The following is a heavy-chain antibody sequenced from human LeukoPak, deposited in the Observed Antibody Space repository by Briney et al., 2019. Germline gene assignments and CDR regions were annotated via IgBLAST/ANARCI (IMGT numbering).Heavy chain of an antibody. CDR1: GGPFSSVGNN. CDR2: IYYSGST. CDR3: ARANVYFDY. Sequence: KPSETLSLTCTVSGGPFSSVGNNGSGTAQHQGKALEWIGYIYYSGSTYYNPSLKSRVTISVDTSKNQFSLKLSSVTAADTAVYYCARANVYFDYWGQGTLVTVSS. J-gene: IGHJ4*02. V-gene: IGHV4-31*03.